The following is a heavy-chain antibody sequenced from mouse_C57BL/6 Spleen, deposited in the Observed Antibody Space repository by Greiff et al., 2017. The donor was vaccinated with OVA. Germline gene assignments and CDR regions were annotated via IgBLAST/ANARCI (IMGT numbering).Heavy chain of an antibody. CDR1: GYAFSSSW. D-gene: IGHD1-1*01. Sequence: VQLQQSGPELVKPGASVKISCKASGYAFSSSWMNWVKQRPGKGLEWIGRIYPGDGDTNYNGKFKGKATLTADKSSSTAYMPLIRQTSEDSAVYFCARDYYYGSSYVGFAYWGQGTMVTVSA. V-gene: IGHV1-82*01. J-gene: IGHJ3*01. CDR3: ARDYYYGSSYVGFAY. CDR2: IYPGDGDT.